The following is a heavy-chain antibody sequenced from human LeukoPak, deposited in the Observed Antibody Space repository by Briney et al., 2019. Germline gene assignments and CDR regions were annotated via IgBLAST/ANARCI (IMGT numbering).Heavy chain of an antibody. CDR2: ISYDGSNK. Sequence: GGSLRLSCAASGFTFSSYAMHWVRQAPGKGLEWVAVISYDGSNKYYADSVKGRFTISRDNSKNTLYLQMNSLRAEDTAVYYCARLACSSTSCPLRYWGQGTLVTVSS. D-gene: IGHD2-2*01. J-gene: IGHJ4*02. CDR3: ARLACSSTSCPLRY. CDR1: GFTFSSYA. V-gene: IGHV3-30-3*01.